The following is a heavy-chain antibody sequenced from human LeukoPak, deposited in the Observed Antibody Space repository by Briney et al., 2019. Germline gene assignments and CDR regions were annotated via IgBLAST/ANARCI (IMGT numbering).Heavy chain of an antibody. V-gene: IGHV3-30*02. CDR3: ARDPYSGSYGADYYYYMDV. CDR1: GFTFSSYG. D-gene: IGHD1-26*01. J-gene: IGHJ6*03. CDR2: IRFDGTNK. Sequence: GGSLRLSCAASGFTFSSYGMHWVRQAPGKGLEWVSFIRFDGTNKYYADSVKGRFTISRDNAKSSLYLQMNSLRAEDTAVYYCARDPYSGSYGADYYYYMDVWGKGTTVTISS.